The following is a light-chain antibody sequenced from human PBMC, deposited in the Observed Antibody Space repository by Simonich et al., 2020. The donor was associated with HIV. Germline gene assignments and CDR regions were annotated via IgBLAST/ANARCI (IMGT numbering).Light chain of an antibody. V-gene: IGKV3-11*01. J-gene: IGKJ2*01. CDR2: DAS. CDR3: QQRSDSYT. Sequence: EIVMTQSPATLSVSPGERATLSCRASQSVSSNLAWYQQKPGQAPRLLIYDASNRATDIPARFSGSGSGTDFTLTISSLEPEDFAVYYCQQRSDSYTFGQGTKLEIK. CDR1: QSVSSN.